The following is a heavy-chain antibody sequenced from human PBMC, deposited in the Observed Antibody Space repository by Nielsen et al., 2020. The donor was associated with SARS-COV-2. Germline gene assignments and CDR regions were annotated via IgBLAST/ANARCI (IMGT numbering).Heavy chain of an antibody. CDR2: ISYDGSNK. V-gene: IGHV3-30*14. Sequence: GGSLRLSCAASGFTFSSYAMHWVRQAPGKGLEWVAVISYDGSNKYYADSVKGRFTISRDNSKNTLYLQMNSLRAEDTAVYYCARESADERQTTGDYWGQGTLVTVSS. CDR1: GFTFSSYA. J-gene: IGHJ4*02. D-gene: IGHD1-1*01. CDR3: ARESADERQTTGDY.